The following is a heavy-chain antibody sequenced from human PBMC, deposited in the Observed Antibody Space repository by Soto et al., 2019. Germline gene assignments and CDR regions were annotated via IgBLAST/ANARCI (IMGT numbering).Heavy chain of an antibody. D-gene: IGHD3-16*02. V-gene: IGHV1-3*01. CDR3: ARDWDDYIWGSYRAPIGY. J-gene: IGHJ4*02. Sequence: QVQLVQSGAEVKKPGASVKVSCKASGYTFTSYAMHWVRQAPGQRLEWMGWINAGNGNTKYSQKFQGRVTITRDTSASTAYRELSSLRSEDTAVYYCARDWDDYIWGSYRAPIGYWGQGTLVTVSS. CDR1: GYTFTSYA. CDR2: INAGNGNT.